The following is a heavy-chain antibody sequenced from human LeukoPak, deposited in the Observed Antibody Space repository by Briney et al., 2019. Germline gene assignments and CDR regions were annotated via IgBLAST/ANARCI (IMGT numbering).Heavy chain of an antibody. J-gene: IGHJ3*01. CDR3: ARGGLVRGSINSLTAFDV. CDR2: TYYRSIWYN. Sequence: PSQTLSLTCAISGDSVSSNSAAWNWIRQSPSRGLEWLGRTYYRSIWYNDDGVSVKGRITINADTAKNQFSLQLSSVTPEDTAWYYCARGGLVRGSINSLTAFDVWGQGIMVTVSS. V-gene: IGHV6-1*01. CDR1: GDSVSSNSAA. D-gene: IGHD3-10*01.